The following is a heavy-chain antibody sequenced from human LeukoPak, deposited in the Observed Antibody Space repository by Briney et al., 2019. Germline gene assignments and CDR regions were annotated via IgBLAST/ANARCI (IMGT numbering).Heavy chain of an antibody. J-gene: IGHJ6*03. D-gene: IGHD3-22*01. V-gene: IGHV3-23*01. CDR3: AKDSSSYDWGYMDV. CDR2: IGGSDGRT. Sequence: GGSLRLSCAASGFTFSTYAMSWVRQAPGKGLEWVSLIGGSDGRTRYTDSVKGRFTISRDNSKNTLYLQMNSLRAEDTAVYYCAKDSSSYDWGYMDVWGKGTTVTISS. CDR1: GFTFSTYA.